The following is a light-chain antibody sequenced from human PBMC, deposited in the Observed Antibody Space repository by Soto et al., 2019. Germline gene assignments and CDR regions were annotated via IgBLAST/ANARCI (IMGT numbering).Light chain of an antibody. Sequence: EIVLTQSPATLSLSPGERATLSCGASQSVSSSYLAWYQQKPGLAPRLLIYDVFRRATGLPDRFSGSRSGTGFPLTISRLEPEDVPVYYCQQYGTSPQTFGQGTKLEIK. J-gene: IGKJ2*01. V-gene: IGKV3D-20*01. CDR3: QQYGTSPQT. CDR2: DVF. CDR1: QSVSSSY.